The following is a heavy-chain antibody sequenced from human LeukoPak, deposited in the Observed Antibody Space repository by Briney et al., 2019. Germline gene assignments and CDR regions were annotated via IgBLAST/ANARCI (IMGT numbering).Heavy chain of an antibody. D-gene: IGHD1-1*01. CDR1: GFTFSSYS. Sequence: PGGSLRLSCAASGFTFSSYSMNWVRQAPGKGLEWVSSISSSSSYIYYADSVKGRFTISRDNSKNTLYLQMNSLRAEDTAVYYCAKDTRTATTHGGFDSWGQGTLVTVSS. CDR3: AKDTRTATTHGGFDS. V-gene: IGHV3-21*04. J-gene: IGHJ4*02. CDR2: ISSSSSYI.